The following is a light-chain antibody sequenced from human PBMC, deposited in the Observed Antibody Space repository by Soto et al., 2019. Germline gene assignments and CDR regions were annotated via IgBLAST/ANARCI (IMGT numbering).Light chain of an antibody. J-gene: IGLJ2*01. V-gene: IGLV2-14*01. Sequence: QSALTQPASVSGSPGQSTTISCTGTSSDVGGYNYVSWYQQHPGKAPKLMIYEVNFRPSGVSNRFSGSKSGNMASLTISGLQAEDEAEYYCCSYATPRQFGGGTKLTVL. CDR3: CSYATPRQ. CDR2: EVN. CDR1: SSDVGGYNY.